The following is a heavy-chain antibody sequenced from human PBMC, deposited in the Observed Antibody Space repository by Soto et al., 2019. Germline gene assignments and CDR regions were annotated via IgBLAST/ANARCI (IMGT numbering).Heavy chain of an antibody. CDR2: TKQDGSDK. CDR1: GFTFSSFW. Sequence: GGSLRLSCAASGFTFSSFWISWVRRAPWKGLEWVANTKQDGSDKNYVDSVKGRFTISRDNAKKSLFLQMNSLRVEDTAVYYCARDVPGTMGHDSCGQGTLLTVCS. V-gene: IGHV3-7*01. D-gene: IGHD1-1*01. J-gene: IGHJ4*02. CDR3: ARDVPGTMGHDS.